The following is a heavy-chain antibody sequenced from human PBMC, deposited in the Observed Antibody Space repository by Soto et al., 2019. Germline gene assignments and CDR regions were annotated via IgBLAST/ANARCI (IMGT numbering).Heavy chain of an antibody. D-gene: IGHD3-10*01. J-gene: IGHJ5*02. Sequence: GASVKVSCKASGFSFSDYFMHWVRQAPGQGLEWMGIINPSGDSRNYAQKFQGRVTMTRDTSINTAYMELTTLTSDDTAFYYCARGVSAGVDLWGQGTLVTVSS. CDR3: ARGVSAGVDL. CDR1: GFSFSDYF. CDR2: INPSGDSR. V-gene: IGHV1-46*01.